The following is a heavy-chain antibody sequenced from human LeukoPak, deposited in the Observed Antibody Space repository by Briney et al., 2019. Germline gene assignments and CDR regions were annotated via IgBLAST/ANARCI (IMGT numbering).Heavy chain of an antibody. Sequence: PGRSLRLFCAASGFTVSSCGMHWVCQAPGKGLEGGAVMWYDGSNKFYADSAKGRFTISRDNSKNTVYLQMNSLRADDTAVYYCARSSFGSHRQDGMDVWGQETTVTVS. CDR1: GFTVSSCG. J-gene: IGHJ6*02. D-gene: IGHD1-26*01. V-gene: IGHV3-33*01. CDR2: MWYDGSNK. CDR3: ARSSFGSHRQDGMDV.